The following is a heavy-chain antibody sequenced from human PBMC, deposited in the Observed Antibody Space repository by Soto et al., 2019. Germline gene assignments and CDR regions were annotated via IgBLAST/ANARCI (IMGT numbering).Heavy chain of an antibody. CDR1: GFSLSTSGMC. CDR2: IYWDDDK. V-gene: IGHV2-70*01. Sequence: SGPTLVNPTQTLTLTCTFSGFSLSTSGMCVSWIRQPPGKALEWLAFIYWDDDKYYSTSLKTRLTISKDTSKNQVVLTMTNMDPVDTATYYCSRISYYDSSGYYSLPPPYYFDYWGQGTLVTVSS. CDR3: SRISYYDSSGYYSLPPPYYFDY. D-gene: IGHD3-22*01. J-gene: IGHJ4*02.